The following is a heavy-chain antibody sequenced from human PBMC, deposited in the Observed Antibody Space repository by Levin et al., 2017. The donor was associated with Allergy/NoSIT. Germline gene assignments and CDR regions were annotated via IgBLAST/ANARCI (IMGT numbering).Heavy chain of an antibody. Sequence: SGPTLVKPTQTLTLTCTFSGFSLSTSGVGVGWIRQPPGKALEWLALIYWDDDKRYSPSLKSRLTITKDTSKNQVVLTMTNMDPVDTATYYCAHRQTTTVTTAFDYWGQGTLVTVSS. CDR3: AHRQTTTVTTAFDY. J-gene: IGHJ4*02. CDR2: IYWDDDK. V-gene: IGHV2-5*02. CDR1: GFSLSTSGVG. D-gene: IGHD4-17*01.